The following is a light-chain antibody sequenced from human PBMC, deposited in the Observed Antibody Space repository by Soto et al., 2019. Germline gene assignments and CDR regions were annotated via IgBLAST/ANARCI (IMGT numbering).Light chain of an antibody. CDR1: QSISSW. Sequence: VHMTNSPSTLSASVLDRVTITCRASQSISSWLAWYQQKPGKAPKLLIYDASTLESGIPSKFRGSGSGTEFTLTISSLQPEDFATYYCQQYNSYVFGPGTKVDIK. V-gene: IGKV1-5*01. CDR3: QQYNSYV. CDR2: DAS. J-gene: IGKJ3*01.